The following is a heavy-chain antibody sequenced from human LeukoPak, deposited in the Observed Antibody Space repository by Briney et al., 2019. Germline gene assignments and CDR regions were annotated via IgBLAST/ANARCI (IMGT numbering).Heavy chain of an antibody. V-gene: IGHV4-38-2*02. CDR2: IYHSGST. Sequence: SETLSLTCTVSSYSISSGYYWGWIRQPPGKGLEWIGSIYHSGSTYYNPSLKSRVTISVDTSKNQFSLKLSSVTAADTAVYYCARDNYSTDAFDIWGQGTMVTVSS. D-gene: IGHD6-13*01. CDR1: SYSISSGYY. CDR3: ARDNYSTDAFDI. J-gene: IGHJ3*02.